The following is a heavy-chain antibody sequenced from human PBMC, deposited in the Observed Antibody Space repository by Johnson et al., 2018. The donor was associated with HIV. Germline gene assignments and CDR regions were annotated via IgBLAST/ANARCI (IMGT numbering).Heavy chain of an antibody. V-gene: IGHV3-NL1*01. CDR3: ARRAGYSGQWLVQTVDAFDI. CDR2: IYSGGST. D-gene: IGHD6-19*01. J-gene: IGHJ3*02. CDR1: GFTFANYG. Sequence: QVQLVESGGGVVQPGGSLRLSCAASGFTFANYGMHWVRQAPGKGLEWVSVIYSGGSTYYADSVKGRFTISRDNSKKSLHLQMNSLRAEDTALYYCARRAGYSGQWLVQTVDAFDIWGQGTMVTVSS.